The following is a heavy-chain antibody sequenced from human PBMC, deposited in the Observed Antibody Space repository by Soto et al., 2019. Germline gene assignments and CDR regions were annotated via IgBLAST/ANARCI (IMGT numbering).Heavy chain of an antibody. CDR2: IWFDGSNQ. Sequence: QVQLVESGGGVVQPGRSLRLSCAASGFIFSNYAIHWVRQAPGKGLEWVSVIWFDGSNQFYADSVNGRFTISRDNSNNMLYLQMNSPRVEDTAVYYCARGGGGGLHAMDVWGQGTTVTVSS. J-gene: IGHJ6*02. CDR3: ARGGGGGLHAMDV. V-gene: IGHV3-33*01. D-gene: IGHD3-16*01. CDR1: GFIFSNYA.